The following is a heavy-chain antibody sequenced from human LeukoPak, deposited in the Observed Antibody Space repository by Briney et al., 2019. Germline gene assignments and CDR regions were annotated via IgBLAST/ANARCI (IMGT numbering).Heavy chain of an antibody. J-gene: IGHJ6*03. V-gene: IGHV3-66*02. CDR2: IYSGGST. CDR1: GFTVSSNY. D-gene: IGHD1-7*01. CDR3: ARDLGTGTTNYYYYMDV. Sequence: GSLRLSCAASGFTVSSNYMSWVRQAPGKGLEWVSVIYSGGSTYYADSVKGRFTISRDNSKNTLYLQMNSLRAEDTAVYYCARDLGTGTTNYYYYMDVWGKGTTVTVSS.